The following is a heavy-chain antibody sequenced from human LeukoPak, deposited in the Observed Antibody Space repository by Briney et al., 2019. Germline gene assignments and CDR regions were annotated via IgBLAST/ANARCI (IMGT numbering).Heavy chain of an antibody. Sequence: PGGSLRLSCAASGLFFSTNWMCWVRQAPGKGLEWVATIKPDGRDKYYVDSVKGRFTMSRDNGKNSVYLQMNSLRAEDTAVYYCASWEASTNYWGQGTLVTVSS. D-gene: IGHD1-26*01. CDR3: ASWEASTNY. J-gene: IGHJ4*02. CDR2: IKPDGRDK. CDR1: GLFFSTNW. V-gene: IGHV3-7*01.